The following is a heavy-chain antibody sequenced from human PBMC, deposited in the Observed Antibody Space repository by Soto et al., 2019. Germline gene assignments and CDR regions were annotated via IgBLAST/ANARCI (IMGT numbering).Heavy chain of an antibody. CDR2: IHPNGRT. CDR1: GGSISSDNW. Sequence: SATLSLTCAVSGGSISSDNWWTWVRQPPGEGLEWIGEIHPNGRTNYKPSLKSRITISVDKSENQFSLWLTSVTAADTALYYCAARYCIHTTCYVYWGQGTLVTVSS. J-gene: IGHJ4*02. D-gene: IGHD2-2*01. CDR3: AARYCIHTTCYVY. V-gene: IGHV4-4*02.